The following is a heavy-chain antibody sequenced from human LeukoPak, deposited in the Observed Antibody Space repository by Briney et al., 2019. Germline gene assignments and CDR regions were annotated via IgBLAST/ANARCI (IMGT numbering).Heavy chain of an antibody. J-gene: IGHJ3*02. V-gene: IGHV4-34*01. Sequence: PSETLSLTCAVYGGSFSGYYWSWIRQPPGKGLEWIGEINHSGSTNYNPSLKSRVTISVDTSKNQFSLKLSSVTAADTAVYYCAREYCSSTSCYTSDAFDIWGQGTMVTVSS. CDR3: AREYCSSTSCYTSDAFDI. CDR1: GGSFSGYY. D-gene: IGHD2-2*02. CDR2: INHSGST.